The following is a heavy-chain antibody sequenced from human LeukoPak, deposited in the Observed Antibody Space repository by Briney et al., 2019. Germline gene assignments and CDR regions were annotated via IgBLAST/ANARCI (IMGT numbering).Heavy chain of an antibody. CDR1: GDSVSSNSAA. Sequence: SQTLSLTCAISGDSVSSNSAAWNWIRQSPSRGLEWLGRTYYRSKWYNDYAVSVKSRITINPDTSKNQFSLQLSSVTPEDTAVYYCARDAVEYYDSSGYAPLIEAFDIWGQGTMVTVSS. CDR3: ARDAVEYYDSSGYAPLIEAFDI. CDR2: TYYRSKWYN. V-gene: IGHV6-1*01. D-gene: IGHD3-22*01. J-gene: IGHJ3*02.